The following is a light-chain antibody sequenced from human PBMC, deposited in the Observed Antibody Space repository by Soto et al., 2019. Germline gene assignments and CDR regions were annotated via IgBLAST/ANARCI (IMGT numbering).Light chain of an antibody. CDR1: SGSSNYT. CDR3: GADHGSGSNPMWV. V-gene: IGLV9-49*01. J-gene: IGLJ2*01. CDR2: VGTGGIVG. Sequence: QSVLTQPPSASASLGASVTLTCTLSSGSSNYTVDWYQQRPGKGPRFVMRVGTGGIVGSKGDGIPDRFSVLGSGLNRYLTIKNIQEEDESDYHCGADHGSGSNPMWVFGGGTKLTVL.